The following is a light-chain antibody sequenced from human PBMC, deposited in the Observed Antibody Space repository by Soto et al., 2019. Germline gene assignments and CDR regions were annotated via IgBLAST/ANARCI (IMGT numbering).Light chain of an antibody. J-gene: IGKJ1*01. CDR3: QHYVTSLTT. Sequence: IVLTQSPGTLSLSPGERATLSCEASQSVTSNYLAWYQQKPGQAPRLLIFGASIRVTGFPVRFIGSASGTDFTLTISRLEPEDFAVYYCQHYVTSLTTFGQGTKVDIK. CDR1: QSVTSNY. CDR2: GAS. V-gene: IGKV3-20*01.